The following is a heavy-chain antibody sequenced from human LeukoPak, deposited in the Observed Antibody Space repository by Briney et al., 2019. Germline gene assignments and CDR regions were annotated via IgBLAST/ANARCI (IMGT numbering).Heavy chain of an antibody. CDR1: GYSFASYW. CDR3: VRQPRVHTPDF. Sequence: GESLKISCKGSGYSFASYWIGWVRQMPGKGLEWMGIVSPSDSDTRYSPSFQGQVTISADKSITTAYLQWSSLKASDTATYYCVRQPRVHTPDFWGQGTLVTVSS. D-gene: IGHD1-1*01. CDR2: VSPSDSDT. V-gene: IGHV5-51*01. J-gene: IGHJ4*02.